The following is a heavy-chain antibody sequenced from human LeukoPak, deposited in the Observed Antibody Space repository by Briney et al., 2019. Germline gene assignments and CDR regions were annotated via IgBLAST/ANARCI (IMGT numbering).Heavy chain of an antibody. V-gene: IGHV4-61*05. CDR2: IYYSGST. CDR3: ARNSGSYGDNWFDP. Sequence: SETLSLTCTVSGGSISSSSYYWGWIRQPPGKGLEWIGYIYYSGSTNYNPSLKSRVTISVDTSKNQFSLKLSSVTAADTAVYYCARNSGSYGDNWFDPWGQGTLVTVSS. D-gene: IGHD1-26*01. CDR1: GGSISSSSYY. J-gene: IGHJ5*02.